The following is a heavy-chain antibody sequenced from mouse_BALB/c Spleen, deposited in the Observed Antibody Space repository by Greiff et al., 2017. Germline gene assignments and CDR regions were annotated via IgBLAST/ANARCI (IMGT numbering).Heavy chain of an antibody. CDR1: GFSLTSYG. Sequence: VQRVESGPGLVQPSQSLSITCTVSGFSLTSYGVHWVRQSPGKGLEWLGVIWSGGSTDYNAAFISRLSISKDNSKSQVFFKMNSLQANDTAIYYCAKRNYYAMDYWGQGTSVTVSS. D-gene: IGHD2-1*01. J-gene: IGHJ4*01. V-gene: IGHV2-2*02. CDR2: IWSGGST. CDR3: AKRNYYAMDY.